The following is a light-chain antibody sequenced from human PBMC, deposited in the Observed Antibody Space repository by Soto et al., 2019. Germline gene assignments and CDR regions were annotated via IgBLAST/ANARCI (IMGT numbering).Light chain of an antibody. CDR2: DAS. CDR3: QQRSNWPLT. CDR1: QSVSSY. J-gene: IGKJ4*01. Sequence: EIVLTQSPATLSLSPGERATLSCRASQSVSSYLAWYQQKSGQAPRLLIYDASNRATGIPARFSGSGSGTDCTLTISSLEPEDFAVYYCQQRSNWPLTFGGGTKVEIK. V-gene: IGKV3-11*01.